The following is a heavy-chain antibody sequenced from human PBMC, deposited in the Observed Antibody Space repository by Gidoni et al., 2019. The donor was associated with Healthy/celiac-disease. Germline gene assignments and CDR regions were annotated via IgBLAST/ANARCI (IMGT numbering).Heavy chain of an antibody. CDR2: ISSSSSYI. CDR1: GFPFSSYS. J-gene: IGHJ4*02. V-gene: IGHV3-21*01. Sequence: EVQLVESGGGLVKPGGSLSLSCAASGFPFSSYSMNWVRQAPGKGLAWVSSISSSSSYIYYADSVKGRFTISRDNAKNSLYLQMNSLRAEDTAVYYCARDYYDSSGYRPFDYWGQGTLVTVSS. CDR3: ARDYYDSSGYRPFDY. D-gene: IGHD3-22*01.